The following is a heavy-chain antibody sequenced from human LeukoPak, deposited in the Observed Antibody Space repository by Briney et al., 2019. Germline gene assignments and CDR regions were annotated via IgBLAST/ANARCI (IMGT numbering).Heavy chain of an antibody. V-gene: IGHV1-69*05. Sequence: IPIFGTANYAQKFQGRVTITTDESTSTAYMELSSLRSEDTAMYYCARAPSSSGSYGSFDYWGQGTLVTVSS. J-gene: IGHJ4*02. D-gene: IGHD1-26*01. CDR3: ARAPSSSGSYGSFDY. CDR2: IPIFGTA.